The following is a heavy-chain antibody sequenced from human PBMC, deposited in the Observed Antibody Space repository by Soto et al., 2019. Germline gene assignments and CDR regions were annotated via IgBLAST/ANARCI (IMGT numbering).Heavy chain of an antibody. D-gene: IGHD1-26*01. Sequence: QVQLQESGPGLVKPSGTLSLTCAVSGGSISSSNWWSWVRQPPGKGLEGIGEIYHSGSTNYNPSLESRVTISVDKSKNQFSRKLSSVTAADTAVYYCARVSGSYYYGMDVWGQGTTVTVSS. CDR1: GGSISSSNW. J-gene: IGHJ6*02. CDR2: IYHSGST. CDR3: ARVSGSYYYGMDV. V-gene: IGHV4-4*02.